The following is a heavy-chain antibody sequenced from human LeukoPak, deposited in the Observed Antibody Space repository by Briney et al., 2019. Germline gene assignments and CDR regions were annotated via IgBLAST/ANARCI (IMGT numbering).Heavy chain of an antibody. D-gene: IGHD4-17*01. CDR2: VNPQSGNS. Sequence: ASVTVSCKASGNTFNTYGFNWVRQATGQGLEWMGWVNPQSGNSGSAQKFQDRVTMTANTSTSTAYLELSGLRFEDTGVYYCAQVYRSTTGFDPWGQGTLVTVSS. CDR3: AQVYRSTTGFDP. CDR1: GNTFNTYG. J-gene: IGHJ5*02. V-gene: IGHV1-8*01.